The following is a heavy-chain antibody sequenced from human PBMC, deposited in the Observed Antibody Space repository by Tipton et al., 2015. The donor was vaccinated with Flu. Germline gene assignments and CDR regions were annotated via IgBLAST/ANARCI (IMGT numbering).Heavy chain of an antibody. CDR1: GGPISSYY. Sequence: LSLTCTVSGGPISSYYWSWIRQPAGKGLEWIGRIYTSGSTSYNPSLKSRVTMSVDTSKNQFSLKLSSVTAADTAVYYCARDAQEHCSSSSSCSEFDYWGQGTLVTVFS. CDR2: IYTSGST. V-gene: IGHV4-4*07. D-gene: IGHD2-2*01. CDR3: ARDAQEHCSSSSSCSEFDY. J-gene: IGHJ4*02.